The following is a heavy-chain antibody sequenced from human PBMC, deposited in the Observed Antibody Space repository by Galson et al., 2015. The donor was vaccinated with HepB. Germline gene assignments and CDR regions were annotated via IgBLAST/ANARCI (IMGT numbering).Heavy chain of an antibody. CDR2: IIPIFGTA. V-gene: IGHV1-69*13. CDR3: AMTDYGDYVGSGVY. Sequence: SVKVSCKASGGTFSSYAISWVRQAPGQGLEWMGGIIPIFGTANYAQKFQGRVTITADESTSTAYMELSSLRSEDTAVYYCAMTDYGDYVGSGVYWGQGTLVTVSS. J-gene: IGHJ4*02. CDR1: GGTFSSYA. D-gene: IGHD4-17*01.